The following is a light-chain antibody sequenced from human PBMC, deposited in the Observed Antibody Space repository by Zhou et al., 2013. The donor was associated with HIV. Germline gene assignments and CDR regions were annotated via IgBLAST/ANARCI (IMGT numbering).Light chain of an antibody. CDR3: QQYDTWPS. CDR1: QGASESS. V-gene: IGKV3-20*01. Sequence: EGVLTQSPATLPLFPGERATLSCRTSQGASESSLAWYQQRPGQAPRLLIYGGSSRATGVPDRFSGSASGSDFTLTISGLQSEDFALYYCQQYDTWPSFGQGTKLQIK. CDR2: GGS. J-gene: IGKJ2*01.